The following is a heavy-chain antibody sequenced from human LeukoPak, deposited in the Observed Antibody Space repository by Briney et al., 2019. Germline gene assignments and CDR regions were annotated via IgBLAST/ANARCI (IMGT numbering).Heavy chain of an antibody. J-gene: IGHJ6*04. V-gene: IGHV4-59*01. CDR1: GGSMDSFY. Sequence: NPSEILSLTCTVSGGSMDSFYWSWIRQSPGGGLEWIGYIYYSGTTNYNPSLRSRLIMSVDTSKNQFSLKLISVTAADTAVYYCARLARLTLIRGVTGCHSLDVWGKGTKVAVSS. CDR3: ARLARLTLIRGVTGCHSLDV. D-gene: IGHD3-10*01. CDR2: IYYSGTT.